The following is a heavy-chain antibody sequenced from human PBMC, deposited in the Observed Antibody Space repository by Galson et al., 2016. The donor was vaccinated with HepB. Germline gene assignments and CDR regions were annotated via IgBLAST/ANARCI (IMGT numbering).Heavy chain of an antibody. J-gene: IGHJ4*02. V-gene: IGHV3-30*04. Sequence: SLRLSCAASAFSFTNYAMHWVRQAPGKGLEWVALTSYDGSSGNTYSADSVKGRFTISRANSNSTLYLEMTNVTTEDMAVYYCAKSAVTPPWGGYFDSWGPGILVTVSS. CDR3: AKSAVTPPWGGYFDS. D-gene: IGHD4-17*01. CDR2: TSYDGSSGNT. CDR1: AFSFTNYA.